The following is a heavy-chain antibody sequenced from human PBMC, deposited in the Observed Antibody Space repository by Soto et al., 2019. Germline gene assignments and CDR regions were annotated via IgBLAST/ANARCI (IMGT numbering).Heavy chain of an antibody. J-gene: IGHJ4*02. Sequence: VESGGGMVQPWGSLRLSCAVSGFTFSRYGMHWVRQVPGKGLEWVTVIWFDGSQSHYADSVKGRFTISRDDSKNTLYLQMDSLRAEDTALYYCVGSESFYLDYWGQGTLVTVSS. CDR2: IWFDGSQS. CDR1: GFTFSRYG. D-gene: IGHD3-10*01. V-gene: IGHV3-33*01. CDR3: VGSESFYLDY.